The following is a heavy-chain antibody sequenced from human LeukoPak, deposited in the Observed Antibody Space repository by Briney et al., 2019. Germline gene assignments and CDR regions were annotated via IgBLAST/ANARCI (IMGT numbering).Heavy chain of an antibody. CDR2: ISDNGGST. CDR3: ARENYDSSGYYADY. CDR1: GFSFSSSA. D-gene: IGHD3-22*01. Sequence: PGGSLGLSCSASGFSFSSSAIHWVRQAPGKGLQYVSSISDNGGSTYYADSVKGRFTISRDNAKNSLYLQMNSLRAEDTAVYYCARENYDSSGYYADYWGQGTLVTVSS. J-gene: IGHJ4*02. V-gene: IGHV3-64*04.